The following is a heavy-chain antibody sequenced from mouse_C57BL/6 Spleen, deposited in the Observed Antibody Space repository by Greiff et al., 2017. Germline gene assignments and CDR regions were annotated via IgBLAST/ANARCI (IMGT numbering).Heavy chain of an antibody. Sequence: VQLQQSGPELVKPGASVKISCQASGYSFTDYNMNWVKQSNGKSLEWIGVINPNYGTTSYNQKFKGKATLTVDQSSSTAYMQLNSLTSEDSAVYYCARKGELWPYYAMDYWGQGTSVTVSS. V-gene: IGHV1-39*01. D-gene: IGHD1-1*02. J-gene: IGHJ4*01. CDR2: INPNYGTT. CDR1: GYSFTDYN. CDR3: ARKGELWPYYAMDY.